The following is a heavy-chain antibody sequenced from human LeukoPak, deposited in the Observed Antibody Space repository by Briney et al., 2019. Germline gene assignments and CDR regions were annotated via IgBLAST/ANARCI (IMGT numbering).Heavy chain of an antibody. J-gene: IGHJ6*03. CDR3: ARDGRPVGGRGVMSLPYMDV. D-gene: IGHD3-10*01. CDR1: GGSISSYY. V-gene: IGHV4-59*01. Sequence: PSETLSLTCTVSGGSISSYYWSWIRQPPGKGLEWIGYIYYSGSTNYNPSLKSRVTISVDTSKNQFSLKLSSVTAADTAVYYCARDGRPVGGRGVMSLPYMDVWGKGTTVTISS. CDR2: IYYSGST.